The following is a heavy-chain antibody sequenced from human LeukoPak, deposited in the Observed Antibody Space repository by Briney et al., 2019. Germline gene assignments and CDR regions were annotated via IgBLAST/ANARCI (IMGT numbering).Heavy chain of an antibody. CDR2: INHSGST. V-gene: IGHV4-34*01. CDR3: ARSGVSRYYYYGMDV. D-gene: IGHD3-10*01. CDR1: GGSFSGYY. Sequence: NPSETLSLTCAVYGGSFSGYYWSWIRQPPGKGLEWIGEINHSGSTNYNPSLKSRVTISVDTSKNQFSLKLSSVTAADTAVYYCARSGVSRYYYYGMDVWGQGTTVTVSS. J-gene: IGHJ6*02.